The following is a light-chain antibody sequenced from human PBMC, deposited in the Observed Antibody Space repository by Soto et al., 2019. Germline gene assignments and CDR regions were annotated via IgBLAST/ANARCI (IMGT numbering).Light chain of an antibody. CDR3: LQDHDYQWT. V-gene: IGKV1-5*01. CDR1: QNINSW. J-gene: IGKJ2*02. CDR2: DAS. Sequence: DIQMTQSPSTLSASVGDRVTITCRASQNINSWLAWYQQKPGKAPKLLIYDASSFEGGVPSRFSGSGSGTEFTLTISGLQPDDFATYYCLQDHDYQWTFGQGTKLEIK.